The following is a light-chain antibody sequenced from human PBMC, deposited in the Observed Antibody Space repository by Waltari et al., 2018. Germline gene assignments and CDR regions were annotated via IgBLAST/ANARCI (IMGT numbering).Light chain of an antibody. J-gene: IGLJ1*01. CDR1: SSDVGGYNY. CDR3: SSYTSSNTLG. Sequence: QSALTQPASVSGSPGQSITISCTGTSSDVGGYNYVSWYQQHPGKAPKLMIYAVTNRPSGVSNRFSGSEAGNTASLTISGLQAEDEADYYCSSYTSSNTLGFGTGTNVTVL. V-gene: IGLV2-14*03. CDR2: AVT.